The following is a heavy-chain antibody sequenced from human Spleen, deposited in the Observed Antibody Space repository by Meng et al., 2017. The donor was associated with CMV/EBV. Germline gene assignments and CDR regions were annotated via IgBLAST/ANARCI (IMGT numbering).Heavy chain of an antibody. D-gene: IGHD3-3*01. J-gene: IGHJ6*02. Sequence: GESLKISCRGSGLKFREYPTSWVRQAPGKGLEWVGGYGETSDYAASVKGRFTISRYESKNIAYLQMSSLKTEDTAIYYCRSADENGVDVWGQGTTVTVSS. CDR1: GLKFREYP. V-gene: IGHV3-49*04. CDR3: RSADENGVDV. CDR2: GYGETS.